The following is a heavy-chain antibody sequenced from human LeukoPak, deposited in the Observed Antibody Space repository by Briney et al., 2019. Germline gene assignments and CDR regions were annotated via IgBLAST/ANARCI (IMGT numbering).Heavy chain of an antibody. CDR3: ARGGYATKGYRGYFDR. CDR1: GFTFSDHF. V-gene: IGHV3-72*01. Sequence: PGGSLRLSCAASGFTFSDHFMDWVRQAPGKGLEWLGRIRNKASTYTTEYAASVKGRFTISRDDSENSLYLQMKSLKTEDTAVYYCARGGYATKGYRGYFDRWGQGTLVTVSS. CDR2: IRNKASTYTT. D-gene: IGHD2-8*01. J-gene: IGHJ4*02.